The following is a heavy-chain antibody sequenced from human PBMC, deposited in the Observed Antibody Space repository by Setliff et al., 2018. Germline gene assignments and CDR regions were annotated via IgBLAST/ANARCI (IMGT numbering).Heavy chain of an antibody. V-gene: IGHV3-7*01. Sequence: GGSLRLSCAASGFTFSSLWMTWVRQAPGKGLEWVANIDPDGIGKYYIDSVRGRFTISRDNAQKTLYLHMNNLRADDTAVYYCAKVKKPLIRGSAFGLWGRGTLVTVSS. CDR3: AKVKKPLIRGSAFGL. CDR1: GFTFSSLW. CDR2: IDPDGIGK. J-gene: IGHJ4*02. D-gene: IGHD3-10*01.